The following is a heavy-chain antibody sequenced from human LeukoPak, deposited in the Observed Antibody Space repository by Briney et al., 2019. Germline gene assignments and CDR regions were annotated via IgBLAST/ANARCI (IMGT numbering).Heavy chain of an antibody. CDR2: ISAYNGNT. CDR1: GYTFTCYG. D-gene: IGHD5-18*01. J-gene: IGHJ4*02. CDR3: ARYRIQLFRYYFDY. Sequence: ASVKVSCKASGYTFTCYGISWVRQAPRQGLEWMGWISAYNGNTNYAQKLQGRVTMTTDTSTSTAYMELRSLRSDDTAVYYCARYRIQLFRYYFDYWGQGTLVTVSS. V-gene: IGHV1-18*01.